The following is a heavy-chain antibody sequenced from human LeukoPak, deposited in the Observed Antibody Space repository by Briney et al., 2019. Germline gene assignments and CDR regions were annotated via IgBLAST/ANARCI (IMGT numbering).Heavy chain of an antibody. D-gene: IGHD1-1*01. CDR3: AREYPDWNDVGGY. V-gene: IGHV1-2*02. J-gene: IGHJ4*02. CDR1: GYTFTGYY. CDR2: INTNSGGT. Sequence: ASVKVSCKASGYTFTGYYMHWVRQAPGQGLEWMGWINTNSGGTKYEQKFQGRVTMTRDTSISTAYMELSRLRSDDTAVYYCAREYPDWNDVGGYWGQGTLVTVSS.